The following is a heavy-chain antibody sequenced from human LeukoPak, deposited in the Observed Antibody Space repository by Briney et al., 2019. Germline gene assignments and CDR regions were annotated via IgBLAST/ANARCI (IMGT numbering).Heavy chain of an antibody. CDR2: IYYSGST. J-gene: IGHJ4*02. CDR1: GGSISSSSYY. Sequence: SETLSLTCTVSGGSISSSSYYWGWIRQPPGKGLEWIGSIYYSGSTYYNPSLKSRVTISVDTSKNQFSLKLSSVTAADTAVYYCARITIFGRFVDYWGQGTLVTVSS. V-gene: IGHV4-39*01. CDR3: ARITIFGRFVDY. D-gene: IGHD3-3*01.